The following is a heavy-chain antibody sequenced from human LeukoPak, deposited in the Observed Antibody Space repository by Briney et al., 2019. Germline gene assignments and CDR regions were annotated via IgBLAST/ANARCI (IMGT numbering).Heavy chain of an antibody. Sequence: GGSLRLSCAASGFTFSSYWMSWVRQAPGKGLEWAANIKQEGSEKYYVDSVKGRFTIFRDNAKNSLYLQMDSLRAEDTAVYYCARDYGVVGRFDPWGQGTLVTVSS. CDR3: ARDYGVVGRFDP. V-gene: IGHV3-7*01. J-gene: IGHJ5*02. CDR1: GFTFSSYW. CDR2: IKQEGSEK. D-gene: IGHD3-3*01.